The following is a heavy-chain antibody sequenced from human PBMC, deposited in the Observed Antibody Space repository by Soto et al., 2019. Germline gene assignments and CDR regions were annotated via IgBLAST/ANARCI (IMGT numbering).Heavy chain of an antibody. Sequence: PSETLSLTCTVSGGSISHYYWNWIRQPPGKGLEWIGYIYYSGSTNYNPPLKSRITMSVDTSKNQFSLKLRSVTAADTAVYYCARDPWSIAARFDYWGPGTLVTVSS. CDR3: ARDPWSIAARFDY. CDR1: GGSISHYY. D-gene: IGHD6-6*01. CDR2: IYYSGST. V-gene: IGHV4-59*01. J-gene: IGHJ4*02.